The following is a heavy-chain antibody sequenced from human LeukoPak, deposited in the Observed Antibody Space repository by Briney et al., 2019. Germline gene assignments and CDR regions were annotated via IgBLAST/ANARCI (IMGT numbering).Heavy chain of an antibody. Sequence: PSETLSLTCTVSGGSISSSSYYWGWIRQPPGKGLEWIGSIYYSGSTYYNPSLKSRVTISVDTSKNQFSLKLSSVTAADTAVYYCARALPSYSYGYDYYYMDVWGKGTTVTVSS. CDR1: GGSISSSSYY. J-gene: IGHJ6*03. D-gene: IGHD5-18*01. CDR3: ARALPSYSYGYDYYYMDV. CDR2: IYYSGST. V-gene: IGHV4-39*07.